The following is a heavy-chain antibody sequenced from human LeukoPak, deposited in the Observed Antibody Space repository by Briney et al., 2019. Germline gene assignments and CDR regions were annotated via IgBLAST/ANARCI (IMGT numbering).Heavy chain of an antibody. CDR3: ARAEGSSSWYQNWFDP. CDR2: INPNSGGT. CDR1: GYTFTGYY. J-gene: IGHJ5*02. V-gene: IGHV1-2*04. Sequence: ASVEVSCKASGYTFTGYYMHWVRQAPGQGLEWMGWINPNSGGTNYAQKFQGWVTMTRDTSISTAYMELSRLRSDDTAVYYCARAEGSSSWYQNWFDPWGQGTLVTVSS. D-gene: IGHD6-13*01.